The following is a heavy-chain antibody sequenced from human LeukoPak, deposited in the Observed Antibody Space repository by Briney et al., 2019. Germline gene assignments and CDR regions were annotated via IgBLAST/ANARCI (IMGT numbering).Heavy chain of an antibody. V-gene: IGHV5-51*01. CDR3: VRHNTGADY. J-gene: IGHJ4*02. CDR2: VYPATSET. CDR1: GHSFNTFM. D-gene: IGHD1-14*01. Sequence: HGESLKISCQASGHSFNTFMIAWVRQTPGRGLEWVGLVYPATSETRYGPSFQGQVTISADKSTSSAYLQWDSLKASDSAIYYCVRHNTGADYWGQGTLVTVSS.